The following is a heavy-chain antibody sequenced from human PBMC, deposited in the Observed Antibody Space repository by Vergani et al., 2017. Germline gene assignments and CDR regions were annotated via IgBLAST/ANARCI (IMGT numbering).Heavy chain of an antibody. CDR2: INPSGGST. J-gene: IGHJ5*02. CDR1: GYTFTSYY. CDR3: ARSHTDYDFWSGYYTWFDP. D-gene: IGHD3-3*01. V-gene: IGHV1-46*01. Sequence: QVQLVQSGAEVKKPGASVKVSCKASGYTFTSYYMHWVRQAPGQGLEWMGIINPSGGSTSYAQKFQGRVTMTRDTSTSTVYMELSSLRSEDTAVYYCARSHTDYDFWSGYYTWFDPWGQGTLVSVSS.